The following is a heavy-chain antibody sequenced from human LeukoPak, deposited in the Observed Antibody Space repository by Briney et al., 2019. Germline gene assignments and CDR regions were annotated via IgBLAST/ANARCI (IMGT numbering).Heavy chain of an antibody. CDR1: GFTFSSYS. CDR2: ISSSSSYL. CDR3: ASTTGYPRYYYFDY. V-gene: IGHV3-21*01. J-gene: IGHJ4*02. D-gene: IGHD1-26*01. Sequence: GGSLRLSCAASGFTFSSYSMNWVRQAPGKGLEWVSSISSSSSYLYYADSVKGRFTISRDNAKNSLYLQMNSLRAEDTAVYYCASTTGYPRYYYFDYWGQGTLVTVSS.